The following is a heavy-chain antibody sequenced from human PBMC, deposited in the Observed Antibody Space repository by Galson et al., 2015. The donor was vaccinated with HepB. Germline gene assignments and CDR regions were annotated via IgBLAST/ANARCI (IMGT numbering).Heavy chain of an antibody. Sequence: LRLSCAASGFTFNIAWMSWVRQAPGKGLEWIGRIKSKSSGGATDYAAPVKGRFTISRDDSENTLYLQLNSLKTEDTAVYYCTTDRYPHDYWGQGTLVTVTS. CDR3: TTDRYPHDY. D-gene: IGHD1-1*01. J-gene: IGHJ4*02. CDR1: GFTFNIAW. V-gene: IGHV3-15*01. CDR2: IKSKSSGGAT.